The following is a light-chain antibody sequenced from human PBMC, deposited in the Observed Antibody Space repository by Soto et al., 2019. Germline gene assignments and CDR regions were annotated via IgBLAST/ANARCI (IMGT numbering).Light chain of an antibody. V-gene: IGLV2-23*01. CDR3: CSNAAGSTYV. CDR2: EAS. CDR1: SSDVGSHNL. J-gene: IGLJ1*01. Sequence: QSALTQPAYVSGSPGHSITISCTGTSSDVGSHNLVSWYQQYPGKAPKLIIFEASKRPSVVSNRFSGSKSGSTASLTISGLQDEDEADYYCCSNAAGSTYVFGTGTKVTVL.